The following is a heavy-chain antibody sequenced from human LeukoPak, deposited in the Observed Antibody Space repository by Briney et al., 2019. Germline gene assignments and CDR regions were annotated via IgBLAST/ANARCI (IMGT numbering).Heavy chain of an antibody. D-gene: IGHD2-2*01. J-gene: IGHJ4*02. V-gene: IGHV3-23*01. CDR1: GFTFSTYA. Sequence: PGGSLRLSCAASGFTFSTYAMSWVRQAPGKGLQWVSLISGSGDGAHYADSVKGRFTISRDNSKNTLYVQMNSLRAEDTAVYYCYCSSSSCYAAGFGSWGQGTLVTVSS. CDR2: ISGSGDGA. CDR3: YCSSSSCYAAGFGS.